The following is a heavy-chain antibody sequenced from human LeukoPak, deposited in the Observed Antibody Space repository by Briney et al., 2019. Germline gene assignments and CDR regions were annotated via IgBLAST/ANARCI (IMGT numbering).Heavy chain of an antibody. J-gene: IGHJ4*02. CDR2: VSSSGSTI. D-gene: IGHD4-17*01. CDR1: GFTFSDYY. V-gene: IGHV3-11*04. Sequence: GGSLRLSCAASGFTFSDYYMIWIRQAPGKGLEWVSYVSSSGSTIYYADSVKGRFTISRDNAKNSLYLQMNSLRAEDTAVYYCARERKDYGFDYWGQGTLVIVSS. CDR3: ARERKDYGFDY.